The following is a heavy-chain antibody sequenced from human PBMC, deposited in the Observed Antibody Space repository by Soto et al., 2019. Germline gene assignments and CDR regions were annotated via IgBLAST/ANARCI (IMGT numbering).Heavy chain of an antibody. V-gene: IGHV1-69*13. J-gene: IGHJ4*02. D-gene: IGHD3-22*01. CDR3: ARDGTLYDSRAYYYLY. Sequence: SVKVSCKASGGTFSSYTITWVRQAPGQGLEWMGGITPMFGTPNYAQKFRGRVTITADESTSTAYMELSSLRSDDTAMYFCARDGTLYDSRAYYYLYWGQGTLVTVSS. CDR1: GGTFSSYT. CDR2: ITPMFGTP.